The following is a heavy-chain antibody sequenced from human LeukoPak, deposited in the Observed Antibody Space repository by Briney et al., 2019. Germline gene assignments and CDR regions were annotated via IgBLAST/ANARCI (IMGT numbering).Heavy chain of an antibody. Sequence: ASVKVSCKASGYTFTGYYMHWVRQAPGQGLEWMGWINPNSGGTNYAQKFQGWVTMTRDTSISTAYMELSRLRSDDTAVYYCARGQGRYSGSQIDYWGQGTLVTVSS. CDR1: GYTFTGYY. CDR3: ARGQGRYSGSQIDY. V-gene: IGHV1-2*04. CDR2: INPNSGGT. J-gene: IGHJ4*02. D-gene: IGHD1-26*01.